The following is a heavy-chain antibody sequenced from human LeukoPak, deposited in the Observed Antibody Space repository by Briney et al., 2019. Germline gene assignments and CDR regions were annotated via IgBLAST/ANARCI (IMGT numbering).Heavy chain of an antibody. D-gene: IGHD5-18*01. Sequence: GGSLRLSCAASGFTFSNAWMSWVRQAPGKGLEWVAVISYDGSNKYYADSVKGRFTISRDNSKNTLYLQMNSLRAEDTAVYYCARVAKRGYSYGPFDYWGQGTLVTVSS. V-gene: IGHV3-30*03. CDR2: ISYDGSNK. J-gene: IGHJ4*02. CDR1: GFTFSNAW. CDR3: ARVAKRGYSYGPFDY.